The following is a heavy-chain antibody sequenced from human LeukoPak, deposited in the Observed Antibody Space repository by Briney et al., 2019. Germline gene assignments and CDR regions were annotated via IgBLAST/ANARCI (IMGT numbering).Heavy chain of an antibody. J-gene: IGHJ4*02. Sequence: SETLSLTCTVSGGSISSYYWSWIRQPPGKGLEWIGYIYYSGSTNYNPSLKSRVTMSVDTSKNQFSLKLSSVTAADTAVYYCASLYCSSTSCYDYWGQGTLVTVSS. V-gene: IGHV4-59*12. D-gene: IGHD2-2*01. CDR3: ASLYCSSTSCYDY. CDR2: IYYSGST. CDR1: GGSISSYY.